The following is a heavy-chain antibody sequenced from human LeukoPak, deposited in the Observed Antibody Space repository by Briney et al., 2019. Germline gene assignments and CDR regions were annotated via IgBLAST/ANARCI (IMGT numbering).Heavy chain of an antibody. CDR1: GFTFSSYV. Sequence: GGSLRLSCAASGFTFSSYVMHWVRQAPGKRLEWVAVIWYDGSNKYYADSVKGRFTISRDNSKNTLYLQMNSLRAEDTAVYYCVRDIVRYCTNGVCYGFDYWGQGTLVTVSS. V-gene: IGHV3-33*01. D-gene: IGHD2-8*01. CDR3: VRDIVRYCTNGVCYGFDY. CDR2: IWYDGSNK. J-gene: IGHJ4*02.